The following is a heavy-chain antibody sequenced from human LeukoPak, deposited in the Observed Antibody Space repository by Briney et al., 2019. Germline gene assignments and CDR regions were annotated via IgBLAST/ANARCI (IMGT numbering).Heavy chain of an antibody. D-gene: IGHD3-22*01. J-gene: IGHJ5*02. V-gene: IGHV4-38-2*01. CDR3: ARRGSSGYYSNWFDP. CDR2: IYHSGGT. Sequence: KPSETLSLTCAVSGYSISSGYYWGWIRQPPGKGLEWIGSIYHSGGTYYNPSLKSRVTISVDTSKNQFSLKLSSVTAPDTAVYYCARRGSSGYYSNWFDPWGQGTLVTVSS. CDR1: GYSISSGYY.